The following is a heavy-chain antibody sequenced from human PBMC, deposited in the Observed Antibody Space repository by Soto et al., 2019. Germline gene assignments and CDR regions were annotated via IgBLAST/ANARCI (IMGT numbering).Heavy chain of an antibody. D-gene: IGHD1-26*01. CDR3: AAKFRYSGSYDY. V-gene: IGHV4-61*08. J-gene: IGHJ4*02. Sequence: SETLSLTCAVSGGSISSGGYSWSWIRQPPGKGLEWIGYIYYNGDTNYNPSLKSRVTISLDMSKKQFSLKLSSVTAADTAVYYCAAKFRYSGSYDYWGQGTLVTVSS. CDR2: IYYNGDT. CDR1: GGSISSGGYS.